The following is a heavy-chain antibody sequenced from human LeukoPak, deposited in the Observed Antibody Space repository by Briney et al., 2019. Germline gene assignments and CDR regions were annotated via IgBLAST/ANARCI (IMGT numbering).Heavy chain of an antibody. D-gene: IGHD5-18*01. Sequence: PGGSLRLSCAASGFTSSDFAMICVRQPPGPGLEWVSSTFQGGGEIHYADSVRGRFTISRDNSRSTLFLQMNSLRGEDTAIYYGATYRQVMLPFESWGQGTLVTVSS. V-gene: IGHV3-23*01. J-gene: IGHJ4*02. CDR1: GFTSSDFA. CDR3: ATYRQVMLPFES. CDR2: TFQGGGEI.